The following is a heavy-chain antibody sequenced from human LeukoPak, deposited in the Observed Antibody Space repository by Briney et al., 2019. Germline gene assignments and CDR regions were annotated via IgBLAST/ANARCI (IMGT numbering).Heavy chain of an antibody. CDR1: GGSISSYY. Sequence: PSETLSLTCTVSGGSISSYYWSWIRQPPGKGLEWIGYIYYSGNTNYNPSLKSRVTISVDTSKNQFSLKLSSVTAADTAVYYCARDRTGNNWFDPWGQGTLVTVSS. V-gene: IGHV4-59*01. CDR3: ARDRTGNNWFDP. CDR2: IYYSGNT. J-gene: IGHJ5*02. D-gene: IGHD1-1*01.